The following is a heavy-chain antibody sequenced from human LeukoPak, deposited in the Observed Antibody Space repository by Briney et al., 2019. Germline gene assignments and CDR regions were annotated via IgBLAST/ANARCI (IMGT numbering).Heavy chain of an antibody. Sequence: PSQTLSLTCNVSGGSISSGSYYWSWIRQPAGKGLEWIGRIYTSGSTNYNPSLKSRVTISVDTSKNQFSLKLSSVTAADTAVYYCARGSFFDYYDSSGYPDYWGQGTLVTVSS. CDR3: ARGSFFDYYDSSGYPDY. J-gene: IGHJ4*02. D-gene: IGHD3-22*01. CDR2: IYTSGST. V-gene: IGHV4-61*02. CDR1: GGSISSGSYY.